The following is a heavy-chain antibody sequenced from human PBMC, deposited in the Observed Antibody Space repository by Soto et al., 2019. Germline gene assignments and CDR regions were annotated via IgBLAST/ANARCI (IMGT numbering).Heavy chain of an antibody. D-gene: IGHD1-1*01. J-gene: IGHJ1*01. Sequence: ASVKVSFMSSGYTFTDFYIHWVRQGPGQGLEWVGWINPKNGDINDAQKSQGRVTMTRDTSVKTSYMDLNRLNFDDSAIYYCGRGRSVLSLDLWGRGTQVTVSS. CDR2: INPKNGDI. CDR1: GYTFTDFY. V-gene: IGHV1-2*02. CDR3: GRGRSVLSLDL.